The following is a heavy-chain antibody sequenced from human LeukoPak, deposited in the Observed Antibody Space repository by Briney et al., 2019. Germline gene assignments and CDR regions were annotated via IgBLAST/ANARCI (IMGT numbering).Heavy chain of an antibody. V-gene: IGHV3-21*01. CDR1: GFTLSSYA. Sequence: GGSLRLPCAASGFTLSSYAMNWVRQVPGKGLEWVSSISSSSSYIYYADSVKGRFTISTDDAKNSLYLQMNSLRAEDTAVYYCAREVSRGYTLHFDCWGQGTLVTVSS. D-gene: IGHD3-22*01. CDR3: AREVSRGYTLHFDC. CDR2: ISSSSSYI. J-gene: IGHJ4*02.